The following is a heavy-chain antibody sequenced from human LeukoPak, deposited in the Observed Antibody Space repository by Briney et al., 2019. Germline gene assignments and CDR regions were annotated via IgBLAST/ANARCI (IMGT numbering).Heavy chain of an antibody. V-gene: IGHV3-23*01. CDR1: GFTFSSYA. J-gene: IGHJ4*02. D-gene: IGHD3-10*01. Sequence: PGGSLRLSCAASGFTFSSYAMSWVRQAPGKGLEWVSAISGSGGSTYYADSVKGRFTISRDNSKNTLYLQMNSLRAEDTAVYYCARDNSGSYILDYWGQGTLVTVSS. CDR3: ARDNSGSYILDY. CDR2: ISGSGGST.